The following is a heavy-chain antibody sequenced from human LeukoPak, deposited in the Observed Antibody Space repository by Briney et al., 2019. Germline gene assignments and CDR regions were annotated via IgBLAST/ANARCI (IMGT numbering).Heavy chain of an antibody. CDR3: AKDPPLSSGDAFDI. V-gene: IGHV1-18*01. CDR1: GYTFTSYG. Sequence: ASVKVSCKASGYTFTSYGISWVRQAPGQGLEWMGWISVYNGNTNYAQKLQGRVTMTTDTSTSTAYMELRSLRSEDTVVYYCAKDPPLSSGDAFDIWGQGTMVTVSS. J-gene: IGHJ3*02. D-gene: IGHD3-16*02. CDR2: ISVYNGNT.